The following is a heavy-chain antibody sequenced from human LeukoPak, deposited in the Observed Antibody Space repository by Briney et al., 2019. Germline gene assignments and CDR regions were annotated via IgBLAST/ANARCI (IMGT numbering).Heavy chain of an antibody. V-gene: IGHV4-39*01. CDR3: ARHEYSGSYYGLSWFDP. Sequence: PSETLSLTCAVSGGSISSSGYYWGWIRQPPGKGLEWIASIYYSGSTYYNPSLKSRVTISVDTSKNQLSLKLSSLTAADTAVYYCARHEYSGSYYGLSWFDPWGQGTLVTVSS. D-gene: IGHD1-26*01. CDR2: IYYSGST. CDR1: GGSISSSGYY. J-gene: IGHJ5*02.